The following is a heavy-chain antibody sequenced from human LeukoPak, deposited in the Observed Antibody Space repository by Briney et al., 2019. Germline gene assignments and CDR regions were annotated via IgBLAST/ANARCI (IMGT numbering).Heavy chain of an antibody. CDR2: INPNSGGT. D-gene: IGHD5-12*01. CDR3: ARLHGYSGYDLGAFDI. J-gene: IGHJ3*02. CDR1: GYTFTGYY. Sequence: GASVKVSCKASGYTFTGYYMHWVRQAPGQGLEWMGWINPNSGGTNYAQKFQGRVTMTRDTSISTAYMELSRLRSDDTAVYYCARLHGYSGYDLGAFDIWGQGTMVTVSS. V-gene: IGHV1-2*02.